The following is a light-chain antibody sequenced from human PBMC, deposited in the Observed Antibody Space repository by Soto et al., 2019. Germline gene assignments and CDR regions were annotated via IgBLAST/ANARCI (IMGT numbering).Light chain of an antibody. CDR3: SSYTSSSTPRV. CDR1: SSDVGGYNY. J-gene: IGLJ1*01. V-gene: IGLV2-14*01. Sequence: QSALTQPASVSGCPGQSITISCTGTSSDVGGYNYVSWYQQHPGKAPKLMIYDVSNRPSGVSNRFSGSKSGNTASLTISGLQAEDEADYYCSSYTSSSTPRVFGTGTKLTVL. CDR2: DVS.